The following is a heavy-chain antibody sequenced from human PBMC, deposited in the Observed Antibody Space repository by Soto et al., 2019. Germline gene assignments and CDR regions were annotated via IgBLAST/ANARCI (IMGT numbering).Heavy chain of an antibody. V-gene: IGHV1-3*01. D-gene: IGHD6-19*01. CDR1: GYTFTSYA. CDR3: ARAGDAEQWLATLPYYFDY. CDR2: INAGNGNT. J-gene: IGHJ4*02. Sequence: QVQLVQSGAEVKKPGASVKVSCKASGYTFTSYAMHWVRQAPGHRLEWMGWINAGNGNTKYSQKFQGRVTITRDTSASTAYMELSSVRSEDTAVYYCARAGDAEQWLATLPYYFDYWGQGTLVTVSS.